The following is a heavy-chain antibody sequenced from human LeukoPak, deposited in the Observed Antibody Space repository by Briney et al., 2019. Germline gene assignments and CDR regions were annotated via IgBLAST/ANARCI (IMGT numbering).Heavy chain of an antibody. V-gene: IGHV1-69*01. CDR3: ARVSIRGLRFLEQGEGRYYFDY. Sequence: SVKVSCKASGGTFSSYAISWVRQAPGQGLEWMGGIIPIFGTANFAQKFQGRVTITADESTSTAYMELSSLRSEDTAVYYCARVSIRGLRFLEQGEGRYYFDYWGQGTLVTVSS. J-gene: IGHJ4*02. CDR2: IIPIFGTA. D-gene: IGHD3-3*01. CDR1: GGTFSSYA.